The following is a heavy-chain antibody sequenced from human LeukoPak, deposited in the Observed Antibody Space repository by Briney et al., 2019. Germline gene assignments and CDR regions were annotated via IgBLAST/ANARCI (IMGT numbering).Heavy chain of an antibody. CDR3: ARPSGYSSGWADYFDY. J-gene: IGHJ4*02. V-gene: IGHV1-69*01. CDR1: GGTFSSYA. D-gene: IGHD6-19*01. Sequence: SVKVSCKASGGTFSSYAISWVRQAPGQGLEWMGGIIPIFGTANYAQKFQGRVTITADESTSTAYMELSSLRSEDTAVYYCARPSGYSSGWADYFDYWGQGTLVTVSS. CDR2: IIPIFGTA.